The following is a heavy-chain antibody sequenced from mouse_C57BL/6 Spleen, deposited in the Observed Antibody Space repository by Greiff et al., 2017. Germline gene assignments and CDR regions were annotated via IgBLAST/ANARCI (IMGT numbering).Heavy chain of an antibody. J-gene: IGHJ2*01. Sequence: VQLQQSGPGLVQPSQSLSITCTVSGFSLTSYGVHWVRQSPGQGLEWLGVIWRGGSTDYNAAFISRLSISKDNSKSQVFFKMNRLQADDTAIYYCARKGDDGYDEYWGQGTTLTVSS. V-gene: IGHV2-2*01. CDR3: ARKGDDGYDEY. D-gene: IGHD2-2*01. CDR1: GFSLTSYG. CDR2: IWRGGST.